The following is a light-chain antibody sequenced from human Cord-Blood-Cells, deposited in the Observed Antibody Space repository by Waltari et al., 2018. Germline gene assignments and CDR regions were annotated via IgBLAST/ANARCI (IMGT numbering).Light chain of an antibody. V-gene: IGLV2-11*01. CDR1: RSDVGGYHY. Sequence: SALPSPRSVSGSPGQSVTLSCSGTRSDVGGYHYVYSYQQHPRKAPKLMIYDVSKRPSGVPDRFSGSKSGNTASLTISGLQAEDEADYYCCSYAGSYTYIFGTGTKVTVL. CDR3: CSYAGSYTYI. J-gene: IGLJ1*01. CDR2: DVS.